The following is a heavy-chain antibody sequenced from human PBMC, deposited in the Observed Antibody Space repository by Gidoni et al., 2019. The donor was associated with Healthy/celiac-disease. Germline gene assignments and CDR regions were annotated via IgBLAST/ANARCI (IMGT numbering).Heavy chain of an antibody. J-gene: IGHJ4*02. CDR1: GGSISSGDYY. CDR3: ARVGGVFGVVIEG. D-gene: IGHD3-3*01. V-gene: IGHV4-30-4*01. CDR2: IYYSGST. Sequence: QVQLQESGPGLVKPSQTLSLTCTVSGGSISSGDYYWSWIRQPPGKGLEWIGYIYYSGSTYYNPSLKSRVTISVDTSKNQVSLKLSSVTAADTAVYYCARVGGVFGVVIEGWGQGTLVTVSS.